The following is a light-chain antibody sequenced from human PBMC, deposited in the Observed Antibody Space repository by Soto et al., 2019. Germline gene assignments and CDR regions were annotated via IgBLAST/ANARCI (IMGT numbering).Light chain of an antibody. CDR3: QQYNNWPPLT. J-gene: IGKJ4*01. CDR2: GAS. CDR1: QSVSSN. V-gene: IGKV3-15*01. Sequence: EIVMTQSPATLSVSPGERATLSCRASQSVSSNLAWYQQKPGQAPRLLIYGASTRSTGIPARFSGSGSGTEFTLTSSSLQSEGFAVYYCQQYNNWPPLTFGGGTKVEIK.